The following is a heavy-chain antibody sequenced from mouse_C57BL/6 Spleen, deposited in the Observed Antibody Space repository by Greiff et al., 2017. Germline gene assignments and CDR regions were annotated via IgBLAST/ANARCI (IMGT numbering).Heavy chain of an antibody. Sequence: VKLQESGAELVKPGASVKLSCKASGYTFTESTIHWVKQRSGQGLAWIGWFYPGSGSIKYNEKFKDKATLTVDKSSSTVYMELSRLTSEDSAVYFCARHEDRGYDWFADWGQGTLVTVSA. CDR1: GYTFTEST. CDR2: FYPGSGSI. CDR3: ARHEDRGYDWFAD. V-gene: IGHV1-62-2*01. D-gene: IGHD2-2*01. J-gene: IGHJ3*01.